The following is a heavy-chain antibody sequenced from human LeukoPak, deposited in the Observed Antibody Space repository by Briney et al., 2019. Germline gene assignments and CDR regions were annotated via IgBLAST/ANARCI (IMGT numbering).Heavy chain of an antibody. CDR1: GFTFSSYG. V-gene: IGHV3-33*01. Sequence: PGGSLRLSCAASGFTFSSYGMHWVRQAPGKGLEWVAVIWYDGSNKYYADSVKGRFTISRDNSKNTLYLQMNSLRAEDTAVYYCARGTFGDPYYYYYGMDVWGQGTAVTVPS. CDR3: ARGTFGDPYYYYYGMDV. CDR2: IWYDGSNK. J-gene: IGHJ6*02. D-gene: IGHD3-10*01.